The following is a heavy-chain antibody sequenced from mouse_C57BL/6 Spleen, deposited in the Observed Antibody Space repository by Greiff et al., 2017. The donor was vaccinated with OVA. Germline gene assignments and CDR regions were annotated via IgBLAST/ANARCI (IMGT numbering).Heavy chain of an antibody. CDR3: ARGEAAQAEFAY. CDR1: GYTFTSYW. Sequence: VQLQQPGAELVKPGASVKMSCKASGYTFTSYWITWVKQRPGQGLEWIGDIYPGSGSTNYNEKFKSKATLTVDTSSSTAYMQLSSLTSEDSAVYYCARGEAAQAEFAYWGKGTLVTVSA. V-gene: IGHV1-55*01. D-gene: IGHD3-2*02. J-gene: IGHJ3*01. CDR2: IYPGSGST.